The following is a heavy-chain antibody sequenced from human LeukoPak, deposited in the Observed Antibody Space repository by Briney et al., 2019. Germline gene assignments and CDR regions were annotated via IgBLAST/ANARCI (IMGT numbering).Heavy chain of an antibody. V-gene: IGHV3-21*01. CDR3: ARDDRDISSFRFDY. Sequence: GGSLRLSCAASGFTFNTYSMNWVRQAPGKGLEWVSSISSHSRDIYYADSVRGRFTISRDNAKNSLHLQMNSLRAEDTAVYYCARDDRDISSFRFDYWGHGILVTVSS. D-gene: IGHD6-6*01. CDR1: GFTFNTYS. CDR2: ISSHSRDI. J-gene: IGHJ4*01.